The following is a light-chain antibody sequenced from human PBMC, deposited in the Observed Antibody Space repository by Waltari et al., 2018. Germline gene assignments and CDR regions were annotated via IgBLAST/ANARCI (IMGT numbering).Light chain of an antibody. CDR2: DVS. V-gene: IGLV2-14*01. Sequence: QSALTQPASVSGSPGQSVTIFCAGTSTDVGGHNSVPWYQEHPGQAPRVIIYDVSDRPSGVSDRFSGSKSGNTASLTISGLQAEDEADYYCSSQSSNDVVLFGGGTKLTVL. CDR3: SSQSSNDVVL. CDR1: STDVGGHNS. J-gene: IGLJ2*01.